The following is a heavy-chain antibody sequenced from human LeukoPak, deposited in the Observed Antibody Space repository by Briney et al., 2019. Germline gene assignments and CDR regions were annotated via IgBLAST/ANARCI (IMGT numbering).Heavy chain of an antibody. V-gene: IGHV1-8*01. CDR3: ARGVNYDFWSGYYFYAFDI. CDR2: MNPNSGNT. Sequence: ASVKVSCKASGYTFTSYDINWVRQAPGQGLEWMGWMNPNSGNTGYAQKFQGRVTMTRNTSISTAYMELSSLRSEDTAVYYCARGVNYDFWSGYYFYAFDIWGQGTMVTVSS. J-gene: IGHJ3*02. D-gene: IGHD3-3*01. CDR1: GYTFTSYD.